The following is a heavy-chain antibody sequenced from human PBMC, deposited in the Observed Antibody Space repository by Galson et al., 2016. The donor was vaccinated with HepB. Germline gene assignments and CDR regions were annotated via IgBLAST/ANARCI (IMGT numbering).Heavy chain of an antibody. CDR2: ISDNTAGT. D-gene: IGHD5-24*01. CDR1: GFFFSNFV. J-gene: IGHJ4*02. CDR3: ARDPGYITAAPFFDY. V-gene: IGHV3-23*01. Sequence: SLRLSCAASGFFFSNFVMTWVRQAPGKGLEWVSDISDNTAGTKYADSVKGRFTISRDNAKNSLYVQMNSLRVEDTAVYYCARDPGYITAAPFFDYWGQGTLVTVSS.